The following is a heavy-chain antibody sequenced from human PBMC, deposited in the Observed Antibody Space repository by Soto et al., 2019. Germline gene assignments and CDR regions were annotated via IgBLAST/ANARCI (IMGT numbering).Heavy chain of an antibody. Sequence: GASVKVSCKASGYTFTSYGISWVRQAPGQGLEWMGWISAYNGNTNYAQKLQGRVTMTTDTSTSTAYMELRSLRSDDTALYYCARVHYRRSYYYYYMDVWGKGTTVTVSS. J-gene: IGHJ6*03. CDR2: ISAYNGNT. V-gene: IGHV1-18*01. CDR1: GYTFTSYG. CDR3: ARVHYRRSYYYYYMDV. D-gene: IGHD4-4*01.